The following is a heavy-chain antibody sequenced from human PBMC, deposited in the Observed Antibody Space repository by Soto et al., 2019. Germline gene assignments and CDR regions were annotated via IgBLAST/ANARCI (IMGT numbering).Heavy chain of an antibody. CDR2: INPNSGGT. CDR1: GYTFTGYY. D-gene: IGHD5-12*01. J-gene: IGHJ4*02. Sequence: ASVKVSCKASGYTFTGYYMHWVRQAPGQGLEWMGWINPNSGGTNYAQKFQGRVTMTRDTSISTAYMELNSLRAEDTAVYYCARDKDIVAMFDYWGQGTLVTVSS. V-gene: IGHV1-2*02. CDR3: ARDKDIVAMFDY.